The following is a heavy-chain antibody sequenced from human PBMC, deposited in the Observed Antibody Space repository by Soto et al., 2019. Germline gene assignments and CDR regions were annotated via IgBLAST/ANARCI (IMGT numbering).Heavy chain of an antibody. CDR3: ARGSSSTSCSDCYYYYYMDV. Sequence: SETLSLTCTVSGGSISGYYWSWIRQPPGKGLEWIGEINHSGSTNYNPSLKSRVTISVDTSKNQFSLKLSSVTAADTAVYYCARGSSSTSCSDCYYYYYMDVWGKGTTVTVSS. V-gene: IGHV4-34*01. D-gene: IGHD2-2*01. CDR2: INHSGST. J-gene: IGHJ6*03. CDR1: GGSISGYY.